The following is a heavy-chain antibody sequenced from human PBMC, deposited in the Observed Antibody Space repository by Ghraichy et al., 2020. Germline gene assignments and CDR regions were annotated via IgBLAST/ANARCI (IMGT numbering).Heavy chain of an antibody. Sequence: SETLSLTCTVSGGSISSYYWSWIRQPPGKGLEWIGYIYYSGSTNYNPSLKSRVTISVDTSKNQFSLKLSPVTAADTAVYYCARHWHCSGGSCYSFDYWGQGTLVTVSS. CDR2: IYYSGST. D-gene: IGHD2-15*01. V-gene: IGHV4-59*08. CDR1: GGSISSYY. CDR3: ARHWHCSGGSCYSFDY. J-gene: IGHJ4*02.